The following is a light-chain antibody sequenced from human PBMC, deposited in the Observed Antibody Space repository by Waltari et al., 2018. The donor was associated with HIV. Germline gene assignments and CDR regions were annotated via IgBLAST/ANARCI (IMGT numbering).Light chain of an antibody. CDR1: SSDVGAYNY. Sequence: QSALTQPASVSGSPGQSITISCSGTSSDVGAYNYVSWYRHHPGNAPELMIYEVFNRPSGVSNRFSGSKSDNTASLTISGLQADDEADYYCSSYTSRNTVVFGGGTKVTVL. J-gene: IGLJ2*01. V-gene: IGLV2-14*01. CDR3: SSYTSRNTVV. CDR2: EVF.